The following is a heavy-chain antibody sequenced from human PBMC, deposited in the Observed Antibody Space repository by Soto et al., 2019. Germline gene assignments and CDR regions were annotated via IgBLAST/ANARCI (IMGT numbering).Heavy chain of an antibody. CDR2: IYHSGST. CDR3: ARDGYGYGYYYYGMDV. V-gene: IGHV4-38-2*01. J-gene: IGHJ6*02. CDR1: GYSISSGYY. Sequence: PSETLSLTCAVSGYSISSGYYWGWIRQPPGKGLEWIGSIYHSGSTYYNPSLKSRVTISVDTSKNQFSLKLSSVTAADTAVYYFARDGYGYGYYYYGMDVWGQGTTVAVSS. D-gene: IGHD5-18*01.